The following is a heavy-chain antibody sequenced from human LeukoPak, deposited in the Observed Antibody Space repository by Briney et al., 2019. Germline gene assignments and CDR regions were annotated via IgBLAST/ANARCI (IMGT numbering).Heavy chain of an antibody. J-gene: IGHJ4*02. Sequence: GGSLRLSCSASGLTVTNAWMNWVRHAPGEGLDWVGRIASKTDGGATDYAAPVKGRFTISRDGSKNTLNLQMNSLKTEDTAVYYCTTGIRGDWGQGTLVTVSS. CDR2: IASKTDGGAT. CDR3: TTGIRGD. D-gene: IGHD3-10*01. V-gene: IGHV3-15*07. CDR1: GLTVTNAW.